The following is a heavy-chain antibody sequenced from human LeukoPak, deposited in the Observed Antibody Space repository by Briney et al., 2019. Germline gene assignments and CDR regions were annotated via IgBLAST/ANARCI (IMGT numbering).Heavy chain of an antibody. D-gene: IGHD3-3*01. CDR2: FATNDGRT. J-gene: IGHJ3*01. V-gene: IGHV1-2*02. CDR1: GYTFTAAF. CDR3: ARDGVFGTDFDAFDL. Sequence: GASVKVSCKTSGYTFTAAFLHWVRQAPGHGLEWRGWFATNDGRTKYAERFQGRVSMTRDTYTTTAYMELSSLTSDDTAVYYCARDGVFGTDFDAFDLWGQGTPVTVS.